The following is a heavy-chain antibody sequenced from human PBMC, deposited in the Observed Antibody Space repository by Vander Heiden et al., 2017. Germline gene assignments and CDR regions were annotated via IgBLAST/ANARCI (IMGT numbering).Heavy chain of an antibody. CDR3: ARDREGYFDWLLPSNWFDP. Sequence: GISWVRQAPGQGLEWMGWISAYNGNTNYAQKLQGRVTMTTDTSTSTAYMELRSLRSDDTAVYYCARDREGYFDWLLPSNWFDPWGQGTLVTVSS. CDR1: G. D-gene: IGHD3-9*01. CDR2: ISAYNGNT. V-gene: IGHV1-18*01. J-gene: IGHJ5*02.